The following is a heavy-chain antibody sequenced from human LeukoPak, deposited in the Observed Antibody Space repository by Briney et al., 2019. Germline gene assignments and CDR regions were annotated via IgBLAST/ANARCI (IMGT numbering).Heavy chain of an antibody. CDR3: ARDQTTVSTDLDY. CDR2: TWYDGSNK. Sequence: PGGSPRLSCAASGFTFSSYGMHWVRQAPGKGLEWVAVTWYDGSNKYYADSVKGRFTISRDNSKNTLYLQMNSLRAEDTAVYYCARDQTTVSTDLDYWGQGTLVTVSS. V-gene: IGHV3-33*01. D-gene: IGHD4-17*01. J-gene: IGHJ4*02. CDR1: GFTFSSYG.